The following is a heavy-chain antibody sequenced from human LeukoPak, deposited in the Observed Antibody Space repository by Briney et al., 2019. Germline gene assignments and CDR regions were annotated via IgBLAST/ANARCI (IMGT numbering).Heavy chain of an antibody. CDR1: GGSISSYY. J-gene: IGHJ6*03. Sequence: SETLSLTCTVSGGSISSYYWSWIRQPPGKGLEWIGYVDHTGSTNFNPSLNGRVSISRDTTNNLFSLRLRSVTAADTAVYFCARGRVSSSTWYSTYYYYFYMDVWGKGTTVTVSS. CDR2: VDHTGST. V-gene: IGHV4-59*01. D-gene: IGHD1-1*01. CDR3: ARGRVSSSTWYSTYYYYFYMDV.